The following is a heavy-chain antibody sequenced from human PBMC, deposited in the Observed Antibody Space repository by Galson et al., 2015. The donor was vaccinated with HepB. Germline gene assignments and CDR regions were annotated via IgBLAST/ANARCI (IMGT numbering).Heavy chain of an antibody. D-gene: IGHD4-23*01. Sequence: SLRLSCAASGFTFSSYSTNWVRQAPGKGLEWVSHITSSSSYTYYADSVKGRLTISRDNAKNSLYLQMNSLRAEDTAVYYCARVVGGHYYFGYWGQGTLVTVSS. CDR3: ARVVGGHYYFGY. CDR2: ITSSSSYT. CDR1: GFTFSSYS. J-gene: IGHJ4*02. V-gene: IGHV3-21*01.